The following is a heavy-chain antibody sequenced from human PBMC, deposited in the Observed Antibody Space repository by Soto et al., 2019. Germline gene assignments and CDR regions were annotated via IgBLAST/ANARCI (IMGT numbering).Heavy chain of an antibody. CDR1: GYTFTRYA. CDR3: ASSNIVAAPYGMDV. Sequence: ASVKVSCKASGYTFTRYAMHWVRQAPGQRLEWMGWINAGNGNTKYSQKFQGKVTITRDTSASTAYMELSSLRSEDTAVYYCASSNIVAAPYGMDVWGQGTTVTVSS. J-gene: IGHJ6*02. CDR2: INAGNGNT. V-gene: IGHV1-3*01. D-gene: IGHD6-13*01.